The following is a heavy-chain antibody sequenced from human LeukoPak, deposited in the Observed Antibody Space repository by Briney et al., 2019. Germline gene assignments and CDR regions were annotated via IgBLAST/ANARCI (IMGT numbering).Heavy chain of an antibody. J-gene: IGHJ2*01. Sequence: GGSLRLSCAASEFTFSNAWMSWVRQAPGKGLEWVSVIYSGGNTYYADSVKGRFTIARDNSKNTLYLQMNNLRAEDTAVYYCARDCSSGHPEWYYYLWGRGTLVTVSS. V-gene: IGHV3-66*01. D-gene: IGHD6-19*01. CDR2: IYSGGNT. CDR3: ARDCSSGHPEWYYYL. CDR1: EFTFSNAW.